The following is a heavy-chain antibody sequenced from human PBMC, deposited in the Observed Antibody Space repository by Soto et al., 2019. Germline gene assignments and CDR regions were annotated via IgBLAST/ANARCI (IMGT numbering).Heavy chain of an antibody. Sequence: TGGSLRLSCAASGFTFSSYGMHWVRQAPGKGLEWVAVISYDGSNKYYADSVKGRFTISRDNSKNTLYLQMNSLRAEDTAVYYCAKDLGGDGYKTLGYWGQGTLVTVSS. V-gene: IGHV3-30*18. CDR3: AKDLGGDGYKTLGY. J-gene: IGHJ4*02. D-gene: IGHD5-12*01. CDR1: GFTFSSYG. CDR2: ISYDGSNK.